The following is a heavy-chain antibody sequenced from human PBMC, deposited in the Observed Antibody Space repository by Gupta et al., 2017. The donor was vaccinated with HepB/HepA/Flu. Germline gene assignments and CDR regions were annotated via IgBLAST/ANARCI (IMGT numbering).Heavy chain of an antibody. CDR1: GYSFTGQH. V-gene: IGHV1-2*04. J-gene: IGHJ4*02. CDR2: INPNSGGT. Sequence: QVQLVQSGAEVKKPGASVKVSCKASGYSFTGQHIPGVRQAPGQGLEWMGGINPNSGGTNYAQKFQDWVTMSRDTSISTAYMELRSLKSDDTAIYYCARGGGIALEFDYWGQGTLVTVSS. CDR3: ARGGGIALEFDY. D-gene: IGHD6-13*01.